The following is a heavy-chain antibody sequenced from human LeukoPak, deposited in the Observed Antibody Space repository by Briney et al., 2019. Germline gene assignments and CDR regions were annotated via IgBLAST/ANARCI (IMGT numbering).Heavy chain of an antibody. CDR1: GGSFSGYY. Sequence: PSETLSLTCAVYGGSFSGYYWSWIRQPPEKGLEWIGEINHSGSTNYSPSLKSRVTISVDTSKNQFSLKLISVTAADTAVYYCARGRLSLVRPFDYWGQGTLVTVSS. J-gene: IGHJ4*02. CDR2: INHSGST. V-gene: IGHV4-34*01. D-gene: IGHD3-10*01. CDR3: ARGRLSLVRPFDY.